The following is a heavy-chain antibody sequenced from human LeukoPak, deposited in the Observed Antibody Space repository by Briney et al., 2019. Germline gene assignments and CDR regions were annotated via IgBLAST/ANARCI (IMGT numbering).Heavy chain of an antibody. CDR2: ISTSSNYI. CDR3: ARDVIGSGWFDY. J-gene: IGHJ5*01. Sequence: GGSLRLSCAASGFTFSSYIMNWVRQAPGKGLEWVSSISTSSNYIYYADSVRGRFTISRDNAKSSLHLQMNSLRAEDMAVYYRARDVIGSGWFDYWGQGTLVTVSS. V-gene: IGHV3-21*01. D-gene: IGHD2-21*01. CDR1: GFTFSSYI.